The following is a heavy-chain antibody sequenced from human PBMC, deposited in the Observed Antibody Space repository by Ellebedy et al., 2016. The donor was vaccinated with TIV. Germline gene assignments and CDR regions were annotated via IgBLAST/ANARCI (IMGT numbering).Heavy chain of an antibody. J-gene: IGHJ4*02. V-gene: IGHV1-2*02. CDR3: AAFPFLSASSAY. D-gene: IGHD2/OR15-2a*01. CDR1: GYTFNAYH. CDR2: VYPGSGDT. Sequence: ASVKVSCKTSGYTFNAYHIHWVRQAPGQGLEWMGWVYPGSGDTIYSQNFQDRVTITRDTSPRTVYMELSTLTSELTAVYYCAAFPFLSASSAYWGQGTLVTVSS.